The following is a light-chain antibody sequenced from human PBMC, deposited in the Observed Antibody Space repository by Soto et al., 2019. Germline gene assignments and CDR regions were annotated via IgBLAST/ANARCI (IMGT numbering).Light chain of an antibody. CDR1: SSDVGSYNL. Sequence: QSVLTQPASVSGSPGQSITTSCTGTSSDVGSYNLVSWYQQHPGKAPKLMIYEVSKRPSGVSSRFSGSKSGNTASLTISGLQAEDEADYYCCSYAGSSTPLIFGTGTKVTVL. CDR3: CSYAGSSTPLI. CDR2: EVS. J-gene: IGLJ1*01. V-gene: IGLV2-23*02.